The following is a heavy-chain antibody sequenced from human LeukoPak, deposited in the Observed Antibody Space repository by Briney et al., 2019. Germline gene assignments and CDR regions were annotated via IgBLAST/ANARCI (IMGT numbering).Heavy chain of an antibody. CDR2: VSHRGRE. Sequence: PSESLSLTCAVSGGSITTDRYLWGWLRQSPGKGLEWIGSVSHRGREYYRSSLKSRVTISVDTSKNQFSLKLSSVTAADTAVYYCARRRYCSSTSCYTGWYFDLWGRGTLVTVSS. CDR3: ARRRYCSSTSCYTGWYFDL. CDR1: GGSITTDRYL. D-gene: IGHD2-2*02. J-gene: IGHJ2*01. V-gene: IGHV4-39*07.